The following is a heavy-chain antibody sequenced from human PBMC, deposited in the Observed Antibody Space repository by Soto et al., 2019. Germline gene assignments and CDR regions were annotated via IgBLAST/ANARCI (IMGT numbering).Heavy chain of an antibody. V-gene: IGHV4-59*01. CDR3: ARGEWSLRGYGMDV. J-gene: IGHJ6*02. D-gene: IGHD3-3*01. Sequence: QVQLQESGPGLLKPSETLSLTCTVSGGSISTDYWSWIRQPPGKRLEYIGFIYNGGSPNYNPSLERRATISPATSKNQVSLKLNSVTAADTAVYYWARGEWSLRGYGMDVWGRGTTVTVS. CDR2: IYNGGSP. CDR1: GGSISTDY.